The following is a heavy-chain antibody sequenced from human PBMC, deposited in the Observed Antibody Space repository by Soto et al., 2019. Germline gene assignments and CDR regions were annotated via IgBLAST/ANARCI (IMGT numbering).Heavy chain of an antibody. D-gene: IGHD3-9*01. V-gene: IGHV4-34*01. CDR2: INDRGSI. CDR1: GGAFSGYY. J-gene: IGHJ2*01. CDR3: ARESHDILTGPPWVWYFDL. Sequence: QVQLQQWGAGPVRPLETLSLTCGGSGGAFSGYYLAWIRQSPGKGLEWIGEINDRGSINYNPSLKSRVSISVDTSKNHYSLNLRSVTAADTAVYYCARESHDILTGPPWVWYFDLWGRGTLVTVSS.